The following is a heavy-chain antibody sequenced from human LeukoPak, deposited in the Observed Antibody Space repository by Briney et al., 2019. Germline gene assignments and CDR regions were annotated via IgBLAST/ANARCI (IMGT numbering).Heavy chain of an antibody. CDR2: IWYDGSNK. CDR3: AKGIDRFNQIDY. D-gene: IGHD1-14*01. V-gene: IGHV3-33*06. CDR1: GFTFSSYG. Sequence: GRSLRLSCAASGFTFSSYGMHWVRQAPGKGLEWVAVIWYDGSNKYYADSVKGRFTISRDNSKNTLYLQMNSLRAEDTAVYYCAKGIDRFNQIDYWGQGTLVTVSS. J-gene: IGHJ4*02.